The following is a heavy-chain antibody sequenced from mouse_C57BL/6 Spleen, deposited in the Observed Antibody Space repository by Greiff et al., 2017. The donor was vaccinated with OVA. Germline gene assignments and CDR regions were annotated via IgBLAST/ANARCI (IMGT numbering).Heavy chain of an antibody. CDR3: ARWVYYDYPYFDY. D-gene: IGHD2-4*01. CDR1: GSTFTDYY. CDR2: LNPNNGGT. J-gene: IGHJ2*01. V-gene: IGHV1-26*01. Sequence: VQLQQSGPELVKPGASVQISCKASGSTFTDYYMNWVKQSHGKSLEWIGDLNPNNGGTSYNQKFKGKATLPVDKSSSTAYMELRSLTSEDSAVYYCARWVYYDYPYFDYWGQGTTLTVSS.